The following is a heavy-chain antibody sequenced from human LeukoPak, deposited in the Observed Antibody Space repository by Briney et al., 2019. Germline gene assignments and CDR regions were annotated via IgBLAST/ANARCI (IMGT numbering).Heavy chain of an antibody. V-gene: IGHV3-23*01. Sequence: GASLRLSCAASGFTFRDYAMSWVRQAPGKGLEWVSSVRGSGESTYYGDSVKGRFTISRENSKNTLYLQMNSLRAEDTAIYYCVKDWAGTFCAGDCLNFWGQGTLVTVSS. CDR3: VKDWAGTFCAGDCLNF. D-gene: IGHD2-21*02. CDR1: GFTFRDYA. J-gene: IGHJ4*02. CDR2: VRGSGEST.